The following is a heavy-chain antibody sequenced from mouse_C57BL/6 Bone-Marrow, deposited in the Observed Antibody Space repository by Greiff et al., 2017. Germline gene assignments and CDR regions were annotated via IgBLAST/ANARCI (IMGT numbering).Heavy chain of an antibody. CDR3: ARHAIVTTGFAD. CDR2: ITSDGGST. CDR1: EYEFPSHD. Sequence: EVQLQQSGGGLVQPGESLKLSCESNEYEFPSHDMSWVRKTPEKRLELVAAITSDGGSTYYPDTMERRFLLSRDNTKKTLYLQMSNLMSEDTALYYCARHAIVTTGFADWGQGTLVTVSA. J-gene: IGHJ3*01. D-gene: IGHD2-5*01. V-gene: IGHV5-2*01.